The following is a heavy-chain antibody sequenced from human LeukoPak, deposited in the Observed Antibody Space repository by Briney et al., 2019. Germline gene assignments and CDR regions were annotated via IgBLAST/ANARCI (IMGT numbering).Heavy chain of an antibody. V-gene: IGHV3-30*18. D-gene: IGHD2-2*01. J-gene: IGHJ4*02. CDR1: GFTFSNYG. CDR2: ISYDGRNI. CDR3: AKGPLRGTAAAIDY. Sequence: QSGGSLRLSCAASGFTFSNYGMHWVRQAPGKGLEWVAVISYDGRNIHYPDSVKGRFTISRDISTDTLWLQMDSLRTEDTAVYYCAKGPLRGTAAAIDYWGQGTLVTVSS.